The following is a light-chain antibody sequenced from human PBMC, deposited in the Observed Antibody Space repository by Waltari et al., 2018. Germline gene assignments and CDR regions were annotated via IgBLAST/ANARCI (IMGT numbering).Light chain of an antibody. Sequence: DIQLTQSPSFLSASVGDRVTITCRASQAISSYLAWYQQKPGKAPNLLIYAASTLQSGVPSRFSGSGSGTEFTLTISSLQPEDFATYYCQQLYTWPPITFGQGTRLEIK. CDR1: QAISSY. CDR3: QQLYTWPPIT. J-gene: IGKJ5*01. V-gene: IGKV1-9*01. CDR2: AAS.